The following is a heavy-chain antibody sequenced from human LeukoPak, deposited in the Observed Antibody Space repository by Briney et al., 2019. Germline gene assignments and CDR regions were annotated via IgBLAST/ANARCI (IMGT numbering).Heavy chain of an antibody. V-gene: IGHV1-2*02. CDR3: ARLTRSGAVAGTGPFLDY. CDR1: GYTFTGYY. D-gene: IGHD6-19*01. J-gene: IGHJ4*02. Sequence: ASVKVSCKASGYTFTGYYMHWVRQAPGQGLEWMGWINPNSGGTNYAQKFQGRVTMTRDTSISTAYMELSRLRSDDTAVYYCARLTRSGAVAGTGPFLDYWGQGTLVTVSS. CDR2: INPNSGGT.